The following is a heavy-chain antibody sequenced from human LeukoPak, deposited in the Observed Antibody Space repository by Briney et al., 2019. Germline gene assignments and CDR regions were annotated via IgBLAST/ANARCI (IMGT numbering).Heavy chain of an antibody. Sequence: PSGGSLRLSCAASGFTFSSYSMNWVRQAPGKGLEWVSYISSSSSTIYYADSVKGRFTISRDNAKNSLYLQMNSLRDEDTAVYYCARGLSVVGATTWNFQHWGQGTLVTVSS. J-gene: IGHJ1*01. CDR2: ISSSSSTI. D-gene: IGHD1-26*01. CDR1: GFTFSSYS. V-gene: IGHV3-48*02. CDR3: ARGLSVVGATTWNFQH.